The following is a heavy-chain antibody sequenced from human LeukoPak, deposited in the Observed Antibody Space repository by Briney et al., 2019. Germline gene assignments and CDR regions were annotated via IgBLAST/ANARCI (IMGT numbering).Heavy chain of an antibody. D-gene: IGHD6-13*01. J-gene: IGHJ6*02. CDR1: GGTSSSYA. CDR2: IIPIFGTA. V-gene: IGHV1-69*13. CDR3: AGSGIAAAGSSDYYGMDV. Sequence: SVKVSCKASGGTSSSYAISWVRQAPGQGLEWMGGIIPIFGTANYAQKFQGRVTITADESTSTAYMELSSLRSEDTAVYYCAGSGIAAAGSSDYYGMDVWGQGTTVTVSS.